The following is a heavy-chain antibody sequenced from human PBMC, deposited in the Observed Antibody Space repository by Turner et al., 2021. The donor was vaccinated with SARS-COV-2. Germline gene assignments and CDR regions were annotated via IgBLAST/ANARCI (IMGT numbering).Heavy chain of an antibody. CDR3: ARGGGYSYGALDY. D-gene: IGHD5-18*01. CDR1: GGSFSGYY. J-gene: IGHJ4*02. V-gene: IGHV4-34*01. Sequence: QVQLRQWGAGLLKPSETLSLTCAVYGGSFSGYYWSWNRQPPGKGLEWIGEINHSGSTNYNPSLKSRVTISVDTSKNQFSLKLSSVTAADTAVYYCARGGGYSYGALDYWGQGTLVTVSS. CDR2: INHSGST.